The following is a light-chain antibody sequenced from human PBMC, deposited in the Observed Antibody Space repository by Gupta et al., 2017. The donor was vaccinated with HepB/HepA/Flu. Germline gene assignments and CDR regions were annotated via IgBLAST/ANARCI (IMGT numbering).Light chain of an antibody. Sequence: EIVMTQSPATLSVSPGESATLSCRASQSVSNNVAWYQQKPGQAPRLLIYDASTRAIGSPVRFSGGGGRKDFTLTSSSRQYEDFAVYYRQLHSDSKTFGQGTKVDFK. CDR3: QLHSDSKT. CDR2: DAS. V-gene: IGKV3-15*01. CDR1: QSVSNN. J-gene: IGKJ1*01.